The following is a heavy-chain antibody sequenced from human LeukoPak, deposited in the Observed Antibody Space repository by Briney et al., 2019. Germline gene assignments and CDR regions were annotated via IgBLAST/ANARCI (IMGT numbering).Heavy chain of an antibody. CDR3: ARDLHYYVAMDV. CDR1: GFTFRSYW. Sequence: GGSLRLSCAASGFTFRSYWMHWVRQAPGKGLVWVSRVNTDGSSTTYADSVKGRFTISRDNSKSMLFLQLNSLRAEDTALYYCARDLHYYVAMDVWGQGTTVTVSS. D-gene: IGHD3-10*02. CDR2: VNTDGSST. J-gene: IGHJ6*02. V-gene: IGHV3-74*03.